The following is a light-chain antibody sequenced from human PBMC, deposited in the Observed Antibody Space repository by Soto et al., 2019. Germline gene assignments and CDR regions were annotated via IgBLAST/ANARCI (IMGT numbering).Light chain of an antibody. CDR2: DAS. V-gene: IGKV1-33*01. J-gene: IGKJ4*01. CDR3: QHYDNLPLT. Sequence: DIQMTQSPSSLSASVGDRVTITCQASQDISNYLNWYQQKPGKAPKLLIYDASNWETGVPSRFSGSGSGTDFTFTISSLKPEDIATYYCQHYDNLPLTFGGGNKVEIK. CDR1: QDISNY.